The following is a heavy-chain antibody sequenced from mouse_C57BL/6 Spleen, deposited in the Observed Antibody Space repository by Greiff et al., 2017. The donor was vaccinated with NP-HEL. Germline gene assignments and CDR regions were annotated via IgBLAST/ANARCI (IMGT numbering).Heavy chain of an antibody. Sequence: VQLQQSGAELARPGASVKMSCKASGYTFTSYTMHWVKQRPGQGLEWIGYINPSSGYTKYNQKFKDKATLTADKSSSTAYMQLSSLTSEDSAVYYWARPLYGSSSGYFDYWGQGTTLTVSS. CDR3: ARPLYGSSSGYFDY. J-gene: IGHJ2*01. D-gene: IGHD1-1*01. CDR1: GYTFTSYT. CDR2: INPSSGYT. V-gene: IGHV1-4*01.